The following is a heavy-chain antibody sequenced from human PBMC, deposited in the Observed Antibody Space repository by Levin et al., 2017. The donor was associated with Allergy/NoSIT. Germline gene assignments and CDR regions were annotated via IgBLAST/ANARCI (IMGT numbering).Heavy chain of an antibody. J-gene: IGHJ3*01. V-gene: IGHV3-23*01. CDR3: AKKQGGTSGFSFDV. D-gene: IGHD1-1*01. Sequence: GGSLRLSCAVSGFTISEYAMAWVRQAPGKGLEWVSVITGGGFNTYYGDSVKGRFTVSRDDSKGTLYLDLNSLRAEDTAVYYCAKKQGGTSGFSFDVWGQGTMVTVSS. CDR2: ITGGGFNT. CDR1: GFTISEYA.